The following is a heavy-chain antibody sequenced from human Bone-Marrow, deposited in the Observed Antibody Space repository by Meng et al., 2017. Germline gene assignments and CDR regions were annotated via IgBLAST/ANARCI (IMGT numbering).Heavy chain of an antibody. V-gene: IGHV4-34*01. CDR3: ARGPTTMAHDFDY. J-gene: IGHJ4*02. CDR2: INHSGST. Sequence: VQSLPPGASLLTPSDTLFLPCVVSGGSFSDYYWSWIRQPPGKGLEWIGEINHSGSTNYNPSLEGRATISVDTSQNNLSLRLSSVTAADSAVYYCARGPTTMAHDFDYWGQGTLVTVSS. CDR1: GGSFSDYY. D-gene: IGHD4-11*01.